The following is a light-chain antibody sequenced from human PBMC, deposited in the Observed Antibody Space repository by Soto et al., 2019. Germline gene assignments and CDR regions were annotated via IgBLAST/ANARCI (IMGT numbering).Light chain of an antibody. CDR1: EGVSNY. V-gene: IGKV3-11*01. CDR3: QQRSNWPRLT. J-gene: IGKJ4*01. Sequence: EIVLTQSPATLSLSPGERATLSCRASEGVSNYLAWYQQKPGQAPRLLIYDASNRASGIPARFSGGGSGTDFTLTISSLEPEDFAVYYCQQRSNWPRLTFGGGTKVDIK. CDR2: DAS.